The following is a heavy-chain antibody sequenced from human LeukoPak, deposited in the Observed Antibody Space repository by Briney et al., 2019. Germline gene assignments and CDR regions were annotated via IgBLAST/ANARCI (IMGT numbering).Heavy chain of an antibody. Sequence: PGGSLRLSCTNSGPTFNRDWMGWLRQAPGKGLEWLAHIKPDESRIFYADSVKGRFAHSRDNAKNSVHLQMNSLRAEDTAVYFCARLILWETSNAFDIWGQGTMVTVSS. V-gene: IGHV3-7*03. CDR3: ARLILWETSNAFDI. CDR1: GPTFNRDW. CDR2: IKPDESRI. D-gene: IGHD1-26*01. J-gene: IGHJ3*02.